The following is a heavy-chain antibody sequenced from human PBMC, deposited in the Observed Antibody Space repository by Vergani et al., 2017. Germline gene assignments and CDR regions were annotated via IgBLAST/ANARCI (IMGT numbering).Heavy chain of an antibody. CDR2: IIPIFGTA. CDR3: ARVNCSSTSCYGPLAY. V-gene: IGHV1-69*12. CDR1: GGTFSSYA. Sequence: QVQLVQSGAEVKKPGSSVKVSCKASGGTFSSYAIIWVRQAPGQGLEWMGGIIPIFGTANYAQRFQGRVTITADESTCTAYMELSSLRSEDTAMYYCARVNCSSTSCYGPLAYWGQGTLVTVSS. J-gene: IGHJ4*02. D-gene: IGHD2-2*01.